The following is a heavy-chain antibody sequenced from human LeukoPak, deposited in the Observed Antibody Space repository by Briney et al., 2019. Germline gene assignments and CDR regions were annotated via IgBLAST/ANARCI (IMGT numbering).Heavy chain of an antibody. CDR2: IYRSGST. J-gene: IGHJ4*02. D-gene: IGHD3-22*01. Sequence: SETLSLTCTVSGDSISSFQWSWLRQPPGKGLEWIGYIYRSGSTNYNPSLKSRVTISADTSKNQFSLTLTSVTAADTAIYYCAKNHPGGYADTGYYYYFDYWGQGTLVTVSS. CDR3: AKNHPGGYADTGYYYYFDY. V-gene: IGHV4-4*08. CDR1: GDSISSFQ.